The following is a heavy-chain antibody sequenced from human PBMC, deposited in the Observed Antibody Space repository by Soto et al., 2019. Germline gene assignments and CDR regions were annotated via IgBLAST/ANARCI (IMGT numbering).Heavy chain of an antibody. CDR3: TREGSAPYYYYAMDA. J-gene: IGHJ6*02. CDR1: GYTFTTYG. V-gene: IGHV1-18*01. D-gene: IGHD3-10*01. Sequence: QVQLEQSAPAVKKPGASVKVSCKASGYTFTTYGISWVRQAPGEGLEWLGWINTHNGNTNYAQNLQGRVFMTADTSPNTAYMELRSLRSAYTAIYFCTREGSAPYYYYAMDAWGQGTTVTVSS. CDR2: INTHNGNT.